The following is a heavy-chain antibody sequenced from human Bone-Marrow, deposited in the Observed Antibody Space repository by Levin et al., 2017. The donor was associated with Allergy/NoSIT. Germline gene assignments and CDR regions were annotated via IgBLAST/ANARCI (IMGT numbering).Heavy chain of an antibody. V-gene: IGHV1-69*06. Sequence: SVKVSCKASGGTVSSYAISWMRQAPGQRLEWMGGVIPLYGTTKYAQDFQGRLTITADKSTSTAYMELSSLRSEDTAVYYCAREAPGLEPYFFYYMDVWGKGTTVTVSS. CDR2: VIPLYGTT. J-gene: IGHJ6*03. CDR1: GGTVSSYA. CDR3: AREAPGLEPYFFYYMDV. D-gene: IGHD1-1*01.